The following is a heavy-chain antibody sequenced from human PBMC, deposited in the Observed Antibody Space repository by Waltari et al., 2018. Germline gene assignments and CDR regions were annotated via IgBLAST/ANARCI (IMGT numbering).Heavy chain of an antibody. V-gene: IGHV1-69*01. Sequence: QVQLVQSGAEVKKPGSSVKVSCKASGGTISSYAISWVRQAPGQGLEWMGGIIPFFGTGNYAQTCQGRGTITAEESTSTAYMELSSLRSEDTAVYYCARVGSSSWYTGWFDPWGQGTLVTVSS. CDR2: IIPFFGTG. D-gene: IGHD6-13*01. CDR3: ARVGSSSWYTGWFDP. CDR1: GGTISSYA. J-gene: IGHJ5*02.